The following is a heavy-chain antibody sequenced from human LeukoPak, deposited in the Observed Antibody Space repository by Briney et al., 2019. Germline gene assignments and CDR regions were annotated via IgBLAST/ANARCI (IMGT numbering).Heavy chain of an antibody. J-gene: IGHJ5*02. Sequence: ASVKVSCKASGYTFTTYSISWVRQAPGQGLEWMGWISAYNGKTNFAQKFQGRITMTTDTSTSTAYMELRSLRSDDTAVYYCARVGEEQLVVGWFDPWGQGTLVTVSS. CDR3: ARVGEEQLVVGWFDP. CDR1: GYTFTTYS. CDR2: ISAYNGKT. V-gene: IGHV1-18*01. D-gene: IGHD6-6*01.